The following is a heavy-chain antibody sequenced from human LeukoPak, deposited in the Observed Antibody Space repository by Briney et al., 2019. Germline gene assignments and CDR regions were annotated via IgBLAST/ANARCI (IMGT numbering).Heavy chain of an antibody. D-gene: IGHD6-19*01. CDR3: ARVGSGWSFDY. CDR2: IQTSGSA. J-gene: IGHJ4*02. CDR1: GGSIGSYY. Sequence: SETLSPTCTVSGGSIGSYYWSWIRQPAGRGLEWIGRIQTSGSANYNPSLKSRVTMSVDTSKNKFSLKVNSVTAADTAVYYCARVGSGWSFDYWGQGTLVTVSS. V-gene: IGHV4-4*07.